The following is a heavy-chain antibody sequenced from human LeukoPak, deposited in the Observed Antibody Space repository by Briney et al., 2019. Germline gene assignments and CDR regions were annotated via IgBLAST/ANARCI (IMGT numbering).Heavy chain of an antibody. D-gene: IGHD3-16*02. CDR3: ARGPRDRSDYFDY. V-gene: IGHV4-59*01. J-gene: IGHJ4*02. Sequence: KPSETLSLTCTVSGGSISSYYWSWIRQPPGKGLEWIGYIYYSGSTNYNPSLKSRVTISVDTSKNQFSLKLSSVTAADTAVYYCARGPRDRSDYFDYWGQGTLVTVSS. CDR2: IYYSGST. CDR1: GGSISSYY.